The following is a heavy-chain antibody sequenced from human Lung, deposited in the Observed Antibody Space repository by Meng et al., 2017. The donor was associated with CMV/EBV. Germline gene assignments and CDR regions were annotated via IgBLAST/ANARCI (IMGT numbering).Heavy chain of an antibody. CDR3: AKRGDRSGSYAMDV. V-gene: IGHV3-30*02. CDR1: GFTFSSYA. D-gene: IGHD3-22*01. CDR2: IRFDGTNK. J-gene: IGHJ6*02. Sequence: SCAASGFTFSSYAMHWVRQAPGKGLEWVANIRFDGTNKYHADSVKGRFTISRDNSKNTLYLQMNSLRAEDTAVYYCAKRGDRSGSYAMDVWGQGXTVTVSS.